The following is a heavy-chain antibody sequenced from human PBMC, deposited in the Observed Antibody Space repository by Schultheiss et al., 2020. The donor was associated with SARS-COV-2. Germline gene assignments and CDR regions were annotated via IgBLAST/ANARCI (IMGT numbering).Heavy chain of an antibody. J-gene: IGHJ5*02. CDR1: GGSISSGYSS. D-gene: IGHD6-13*01. V-gene: IGHV4-30-2*01. CDR3: ARDAAAAAGGWFDP. CDR2: IFHSGRT. Sequence: SETLSLTCIVSGGSISSGYSSWSWIRQPPGKGLEWIGYIFHSGRTYSNPSIKSRVTISVDRSKNQFSLKLSTVTAADTAVYYCARDAAAAAGGWFDPWGQGGLVTVSS.